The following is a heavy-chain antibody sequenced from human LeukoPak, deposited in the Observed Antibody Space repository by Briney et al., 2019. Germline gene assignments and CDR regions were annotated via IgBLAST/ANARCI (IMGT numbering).Heavy chain of an antibody. V-gene: IGHV3-48*03. J-gene: IGHJ6*04. Sequence: GGSLRLSCAAFGFTFSSYEMNWVRQAPGKGLEWVSYIDGSGSDIYHADSVKGRFTISRDNAKNSVYLQMNSLRDDDTAVYYCARAPRIPYHCGMDVWGKGTTVTVSS. CDR2: IDGSGSDI. CDR3: ARAPRIPYHCGMDV. CDR1: GFTFSSYE. D-gene: IGHD2-21*01.